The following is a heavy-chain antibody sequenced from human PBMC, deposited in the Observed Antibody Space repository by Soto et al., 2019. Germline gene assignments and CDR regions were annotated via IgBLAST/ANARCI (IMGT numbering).Heavy chain of an antibody. V-gene: IGHV3-73*01. CDR3: TSHLDSGYHRVDAFDI. CDR2: IRSKANSYAT. Sequence: GGSLRLSCAASGFTFSGSSIHWVRQASWKGLEWVGRIRSKANSYATAYAASVKGRFTISRDDSKNTAYMQMNSLKTEETAVYYCTSHLDSGYHRVDAFDIWGQVTMVAVSS. D-gene: IGHD5-12*01. J-gene: IGHJ3*02. CDR1: GFTFSGSS.